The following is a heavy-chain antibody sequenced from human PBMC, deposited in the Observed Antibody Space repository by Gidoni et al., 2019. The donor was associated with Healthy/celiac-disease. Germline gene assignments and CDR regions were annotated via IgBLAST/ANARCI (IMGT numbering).Heavy chain of an antibody. CDR3: ARGVAERQWLVREDY. CDR1: GYTFTSYD. V-gene: IGHV1-8*01. CDR2: MNPNSGNP. D-gene: IGHD6-19*01. J-gene: IGHJ4*02. Sequence: QVQLVQSGAEVKTPGASVKVSCKASGYTFTSYDINWVRQATGQGLEWMGWMNPNSGNPGYAQKFQGRVTMTRNNSISTAYMELSSLRSEDTAVYYCARGVAERQWLVREDYWGQGTLVTVSS.